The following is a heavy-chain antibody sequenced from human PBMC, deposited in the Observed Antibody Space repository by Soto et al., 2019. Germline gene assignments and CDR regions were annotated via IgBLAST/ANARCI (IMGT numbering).Heavy chain of an antibody. CDR2: IYYRSKWFH. Sequence: PSQTLSLTCVISGDSVSSNGACWNWIRQSPSRGLQWLGRIYYRSKWFHDYAASVESRMAINPDTSRNQFSLQLNYVTPEDTAVYYCARVHCSAGTCLDGLDFSGQGTTVTVSS. D-gene: IGHD2-15*01. CDR3: ARVHCSAGTCLDGLDF. V-gene: IGHV6-1*01. CDR1: GDSVSSNGAC. J-gene: IGHJ6*02.